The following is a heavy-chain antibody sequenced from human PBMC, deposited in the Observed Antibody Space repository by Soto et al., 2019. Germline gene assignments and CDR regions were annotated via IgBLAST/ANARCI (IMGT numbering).Heavy chain of an antibody. CDR1: GGSISSSSYY. CDR3: ARHQSHSSSYVDP. J-gene: IGHJ5*02. D-gene: IGHD6-13*01. V-gene: IGHV4-39*01. CDR2: IYYSGST. Sequence: SATLSLTCTVSGGSISSSSYYWGWIRQPPAKGLEWIGSIYYSGSTYYNPSLKSRVTISVDTSKNQFSLKLSSVTAADTAVYYCARHQSHSSSYVDPWGQGTLVTVSS.